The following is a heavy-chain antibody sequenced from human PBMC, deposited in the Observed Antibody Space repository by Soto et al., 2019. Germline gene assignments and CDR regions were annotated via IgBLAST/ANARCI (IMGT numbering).Heavy chain of an antibody. D-gene: IGHD3-10*01. CDR3: ARGTMVRGVICYFDY. CDR2: INHSGST. J-gene: IGHJ4*02. Sequence: QVQLQQWGAGLLKPSETLSLTCAVYGGSFSGYYWSWIRQPPGKGLEWIGEINHSGSTNYNPSLKSRVTIAVDPSKIQFPLKLSSVTAADTAVYYCARGTMVRGVICYFDYWGQGTLVTVSS. V-gene: IGHV4-34*01. CDR1: GGSFSGYY.